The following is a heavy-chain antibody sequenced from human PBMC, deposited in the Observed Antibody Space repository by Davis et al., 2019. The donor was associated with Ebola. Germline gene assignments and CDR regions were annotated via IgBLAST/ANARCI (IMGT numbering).Heavy chain of an antibody. CDR3: AKEAGALTAVPNTGWDYFDY. V-gene: IGHV3-30*02. CDR2: IRSDGSNK. CDR1: GFSFSSYV. J-gene: IGHJ4*02. D-gene: IGHD5-18*01. Sequence: PGGSLRLSCAASGFSFSSYVMHWVRQAPGKGLEWVAFIRSDGSNKDYADSVKGRFTISRDNSKKTLYLQMNSLRPEDTAVYHCAKEAGALTAVPNTGWDYFDYWGQGTLVTVSS.